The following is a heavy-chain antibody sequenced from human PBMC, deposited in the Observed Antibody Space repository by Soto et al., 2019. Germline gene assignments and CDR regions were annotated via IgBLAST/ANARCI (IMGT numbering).Heavy chain of an antibody. CDR2: IGTQHDT. D-gene: IGHD2-8*02. Sequence: EVQLVESGGGLVQPGGSLRLSCAASGFTFSAYDMHWVRQATGKGLEWVSAIGTQHDTYYPESVKGRFTISRENAKNSLYLQMNRLGAGETAVYYCARQASYWHGGGGWIDPWGQGTLVTVSS. J-gene: IGHJ5*02. CDR3: ARQASYWHGGGGWIDP. V-gene: IGHV3-13*01. CDR1: GFTFSAYD.